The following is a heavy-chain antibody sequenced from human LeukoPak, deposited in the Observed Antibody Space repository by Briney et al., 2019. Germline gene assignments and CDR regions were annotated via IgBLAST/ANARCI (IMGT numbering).Heavy chain of an antibody. D-gene: IGHD1-14*01. CDR2: ISGSGDTL. J-gene: IGHJ4*02. Sequence: GGSLRVSCAASGFTFSSYEMNWVRQAPGKGLEWVSYISGSGDTLYYADSVKGRFTISRDNSKNSLYLQMNSLRAEDTAVYYCARGLGPGPYFDYWGQGTLVTVSS. CDR1: GFTFSSYE. CDR3: ARGLGPGPYFDY. V-gene: IGHV3-48*03.